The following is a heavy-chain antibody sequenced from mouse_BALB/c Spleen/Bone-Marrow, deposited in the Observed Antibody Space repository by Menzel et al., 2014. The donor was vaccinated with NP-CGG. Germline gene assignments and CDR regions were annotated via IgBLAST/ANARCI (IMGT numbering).Heavy chain of an antibody. V-gene: IGHV1-20*02. CDR3: SRGGDY. J-gene: IGHJ2*01. CDR1: GYSFIGYF. Sequence: VQLQQSGPEMVKPGASVKISCKASGYSFIGYFINWVMQSHGKSLEWLGRINPYNADSLYNQKFRGKATLTVDKSSSTAHMELRSLASEDSAVYYCSRGGDYWGPGTTLTVSS. CDR2: INPYNADS.